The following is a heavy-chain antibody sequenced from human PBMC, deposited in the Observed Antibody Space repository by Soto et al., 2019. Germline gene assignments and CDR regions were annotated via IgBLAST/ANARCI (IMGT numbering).Heavy chain of an antibody. D-gene: IGHD6-13*01. V-gene: IGHV3-30-3*01. J-gene: IGHJ5*02. CDR2: ISYDGSNK. Sequence: QVQLVESGGGVVQPGRSLRLSCAASGFTFSSYAMHWVRQAPGKGLEWVAVISYDGSNKYYADSVKGRFTISRDNSXXPLYLQMNSLRAEDTAVYYCARARIAAAGENWFDPWGQGTLVTVSS. CDR1: GFTFSSYA. CDR3: ARARIAAAGENWFDP.